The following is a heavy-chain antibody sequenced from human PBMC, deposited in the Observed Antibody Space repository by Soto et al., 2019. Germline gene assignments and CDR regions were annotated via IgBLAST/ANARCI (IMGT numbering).Heavy chain of an antibody. CDR3: TRREDSSGWYFDY. CDR2: IRSKANSYAT. V-gene: IGHV3-73*01. CDR1: GFTFSGSA. J-gene: IGHJ4*02. D-gene: IGHD6-19*01. Sequence: GGSLRLSCAASGFTFSGSAMHWVRQASGKGLGWVGRIRSKANSYATAYAASVKGRFTISRDDSKNTAYLQMNSLKTEDTAVYYCTRREDSSGWYFDYWGQGTLVTVSS.